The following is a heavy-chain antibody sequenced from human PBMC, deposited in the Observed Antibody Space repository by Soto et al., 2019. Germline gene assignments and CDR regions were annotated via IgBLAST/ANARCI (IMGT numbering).Heavy chain of an antibody. CDR1: GFIFSTYA. CDR2: LNEDGGSYI. Sequence: GGSLRLSCAASGFIFSTYAMTWVRQAPGKGLEWVSSLNEDGGSYIYYADSVKGRFTISRDHAKNSLYLQMNSLRAEDTAIYYCARDVVAAGLFDYWGQGTLVTVSS. CDR3: ARDVVAAGLFDY. J-gene: IGHJ4*02. V-gene: IGHV3-21*01. D-gene: IGHD2-2*01.